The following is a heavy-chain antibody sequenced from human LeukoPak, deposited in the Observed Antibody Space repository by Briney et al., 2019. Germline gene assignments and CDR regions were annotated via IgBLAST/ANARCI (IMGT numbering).Heavy chain of an antibody. V-gene: IGHV1-8*03. CDR2: MNPKSNNR. Sequence: GASVKVSCKASGYTFTNYDVNWVRQATGQGLEWMGWMNPKSNNRGYAQKFQGRVTITTDTSISTAYMELSSLRSDDTAVYYCTRGSKGNYYSGSGTYRWFAPWGQGTLVTVSS. D-gene: IGHD3-10*01. CDR3: TRGSKGNYYSGSGTYRWFAP. J-gene: IGHJ5*02. CDR1: GYTFTNYD.